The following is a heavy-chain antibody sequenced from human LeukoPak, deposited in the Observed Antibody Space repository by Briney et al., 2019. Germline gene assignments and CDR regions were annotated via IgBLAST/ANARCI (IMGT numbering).Heavy chain of an antibody. Sequence: GGSLRLSCAASGFTFSAYVMHWVRQAPGKGLECVAVISNDGNEKYYADSVKGRFSISRDNSKNTLCLQMSSLRTEDTAVYYCARDGGYTGGWTYGAGDYWGQGNLVTVSS. D-gene: IGHD2-8*02. V-gene: IGHV3-30*04. J-gene: IGHJ4*01. CDR2: ISNDGNEK. CDR1: GFTFSAYV. CDR3: ARDGGYTGGWTYGAGDY.